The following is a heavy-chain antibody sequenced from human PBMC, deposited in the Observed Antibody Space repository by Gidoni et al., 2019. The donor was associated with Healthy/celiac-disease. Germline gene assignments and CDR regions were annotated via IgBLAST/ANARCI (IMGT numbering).Heavy chain of an antibody. V-gene: IGHV3-64*01. CDR3: AAGVGAAREEDAFDI. Sequence: ELQLVESGGGLVQPGGSLRLSCAASGFTFLSYAMHWVRQAPGKGLEYVSAISSNGGSTYYANSVKGRFTISRDNSKNTLYLQMGSLRAEDMAVYYCAAGVGAAREEDAFDIWGQGTMVTVSS. J-gene: IGHJ3*02. D-gene: IGHD6-6*01. CDR2: ISSNGGST. CDR1: GFTFLSYA.